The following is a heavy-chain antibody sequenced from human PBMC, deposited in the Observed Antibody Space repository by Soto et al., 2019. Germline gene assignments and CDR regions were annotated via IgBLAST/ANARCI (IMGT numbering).Heavy chain of an antibody. J-gene: IGHJ4*02. CDR1: GFSLSTTGVG. V-gene: IGHV2-5*02. Sequence: QITLKESGPTLVKPTQTLTLTCTFSGFSLSTTGVGVGWIRQPPGKALEWLALLYWDDSKHYSTSLKSRVTITKDPSKYQVVLTMTNMDPVDTATYYCAHRRGANFDYWGQGTLVTVSS. CDR3: AHRRGANFDY. D-gene: IGHD1-26*01. CDR2: LYWDDSK.